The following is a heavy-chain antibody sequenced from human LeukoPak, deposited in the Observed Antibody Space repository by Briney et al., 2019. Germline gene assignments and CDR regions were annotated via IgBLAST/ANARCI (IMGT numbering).Heavy chain of an antibody. J-gene: IGHJ4*02. CDR3: ARSEGIAVAGNFFDY. Sequence: SGPTLVNPTQTLTLTCTFSGFSLSTSGMRVSWIRQPPGKALEWLARIAWDDDKFYSTSLKTNLSISKNTSKYQVILTMTHVDTVESDTYYCARSEGIAVAGNFFDYWGQGTLVTVSS. D-gene: IGHD6-19*01. CDR1: GFSLSTSGMR. V-gene: IGHV2-70*04. CDR2: IAWDDDK.